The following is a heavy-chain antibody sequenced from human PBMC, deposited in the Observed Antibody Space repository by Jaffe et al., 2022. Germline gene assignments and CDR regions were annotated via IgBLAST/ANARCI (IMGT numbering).Heavy chain of an antibody. CDR3: ARSMTTVTNLYYYYYYMDV. D-gene: IGHD4-17*01. Sequence: EVQLLESGGGLVQPGGSLRLSCAASGFTFSSYAMSWVRQAPGKGLEWVSAISGSGGSTYYADSVKGRFTISRDNSKNTLYLQMNSLRAEDTAVYYCARSMTTVTNLYYYYYYMDVWGKGTTVTVSS. CDR2: ISGSGGST. CDR1: GFTFSSYA. V-gene: IGHV3-23*01. J-gene: IGHJ6*03.